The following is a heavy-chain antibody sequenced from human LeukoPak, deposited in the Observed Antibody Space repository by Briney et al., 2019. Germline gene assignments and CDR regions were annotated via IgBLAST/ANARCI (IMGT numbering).Heavy chain of an antibody. D-gene: IGHD3-22*01. V-gene: IGHV4-61*05. J-gene: IGHJ4*02. Sequence: SETLSLTCTVSGGSISSSSYYWGWIRQPPGKGLEWIGYIYYSGSTNYNPSLKSRVTISVDTSKNQFSLKLSSVTAADTAVYYCARHVRGYYFDYWGQGTLVTVSS. CDR2: IYYSGST. CDR1: GGSISSSSYY. CDR3: ARHVRGYYFDY.